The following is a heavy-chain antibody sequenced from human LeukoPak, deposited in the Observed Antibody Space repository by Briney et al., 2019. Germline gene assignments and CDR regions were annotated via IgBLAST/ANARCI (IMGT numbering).Heavy chain of an antibody. V-gene: IGHV3-30*03. CDR1: GFTFSSYG. D-gene: IGHD4-23*01. J-gene: IGHJ4*02. CDR2: ISFDGSNK. Sequence: QTGGSLRLSCAASGFTFSSYGMHWVRQAPGKGLEWVAVISFDGSNKFYADSVKGRFTISRDNSKNTLYLQMNSLRAEDTAVYYCARARWPVVTALGDYWGQGTLVTVSS. CDR3: ARARWPVVTALGDY.